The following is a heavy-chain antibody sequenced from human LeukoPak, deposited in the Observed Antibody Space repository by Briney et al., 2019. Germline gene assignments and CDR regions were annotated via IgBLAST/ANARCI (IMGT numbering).Heavy chain of an antibody. D-gene: IGHD2-15*01. Sequence: PGRSLRLSCAASGFTFSTFAIHWVRQAPGKGLEWVAVILSDGSQKFYADSVKDRFTISRDTSKNTVFLQMNSLGAEDTALYFCTTLVVVAAAAVDYWGQGTLVTVSS. CDR3: TTLVVVAAAAVDY. CDR1: GFTFSTFA. CDR2: ILSDGSQK. V-gene: IGHV3-30-3*01. J-gene: IGHJ4*02.